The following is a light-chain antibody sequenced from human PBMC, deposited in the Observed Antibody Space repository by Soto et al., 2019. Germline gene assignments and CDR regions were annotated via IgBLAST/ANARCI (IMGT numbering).Light chain of an antibody. V-gene: IGKV1-5*01. CDR2: DAS. CDR3: QQYTADIAWR. J-gene: IGKJ1*01. CDR1: QSVSTW. Sequence: TLSPSTLSVSLLDIATITFRSSQSVSTWLAWYQQKPGKAPKVLIFDASNLESGVQSRFSGSGAGTEFTLTISRLQPDDFATYYCQQYTADIAWRFGQVAKVAIK.